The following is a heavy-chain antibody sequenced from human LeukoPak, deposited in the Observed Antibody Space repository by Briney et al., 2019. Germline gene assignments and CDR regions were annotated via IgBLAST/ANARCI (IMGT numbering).Heavy chain of an antibody. CDR1: GFTFSSYA. V-gene: IGHV3-23*01. CDR3: AKVVGATWRVPLDY. J-gene: IGHJ4*02. Sequence: GGSLRLSCAASGFTFSSYAMSWVHQAPGKGLEWVSAISGRGGNTYYADSVKGRFTISRDNSKNTLYLQMNSLRAEDTAVYYCAKVVGATWRVPLDYWGQGTLVTVSS. D-gene: IGHD1-26*01. CDR2: ISGRGGNT.